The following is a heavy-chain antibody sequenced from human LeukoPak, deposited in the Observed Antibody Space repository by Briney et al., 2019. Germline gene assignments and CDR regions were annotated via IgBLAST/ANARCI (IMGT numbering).Heavy chain of an antibody. CDR2: IDPDGSST. CDR3: VRGTNDWTGIDY. Sequence: GGSLRLSCAASGFTFSNYWMHRVRQAPGKGLVWVSRIDPDGSSTDYADSVKGRFTISRDNARNTLYLQMNSLRVEDTAIYYCVRGTNDWTGIDYWGQGTLVTVSS. V-gene: IGHV3-74*01. D-gene: IGHD2-8*01. CDR1: GFTFSNYW. J-gene: IGHJ4*02.